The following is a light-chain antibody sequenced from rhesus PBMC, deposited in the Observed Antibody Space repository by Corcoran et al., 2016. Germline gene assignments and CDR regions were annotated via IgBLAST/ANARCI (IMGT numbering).Light chain of an antibody. J-gene: IGKJ2*01. CDR3: MQHKALPYS. Sequence: DIVMTQTPLSLPVTPGEPASISCRSSQSLLHTDGYTYLDWYLQKPGQSPQLLIYGGSNRASGVPDRFRGSGSGTDFTLKISKVEAEDVGVYYCMQHKALPYSFGQGTKVEIK. CDR1: QSLLHTDGYTY. CDR2: GGS. V-gene: IGKV2-61*01.